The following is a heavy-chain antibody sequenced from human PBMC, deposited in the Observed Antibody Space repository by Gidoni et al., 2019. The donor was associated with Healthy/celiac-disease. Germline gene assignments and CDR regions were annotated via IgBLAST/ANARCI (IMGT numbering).Heavy chain of an antibody. J-gene: IGHJ5*02. Sequence: QVQLVESGGGLVKPGGSLRLSCAASRFPFSDYYMSWIRPAPGNGLEWGSDSSSRCRTIYDPDSGNGRFTISRDNAKNSLYLQMNSLRAEDTAVYYGAREPAANRFRGPCDPWGQGTLVTVSS. D-gene: IGHD3-10*01. CDR3: AREPAANRFRGPCDP. CDR2: SSSRCRTI. CDR1: RFPFSDYY. V-gene: IGHV3-11*01.